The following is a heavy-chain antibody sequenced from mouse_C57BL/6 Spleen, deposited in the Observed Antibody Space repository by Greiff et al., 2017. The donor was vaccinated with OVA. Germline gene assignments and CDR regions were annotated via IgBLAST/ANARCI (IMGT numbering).Heavy chain of an antibody. Sequence: QVHVKQSGAELARPGASVKLSCKASGYTFTSYGISWVKQRTGQGLEWIGEIYPRSGNTYYNEKFKGKATLTADKSSSTAYMELRSLTSEDSAVYFCARRLYGNYWYFDVWGTGTTVTVSS. V-gene: IGHV1-81*01. J-gene: IGHJ1*03. CDR3: ARRLYGNYWYFDV. D-gene: IGHD2-1*01. CDR1: GYTFTSYG. CDR2: IYPRSGNT.